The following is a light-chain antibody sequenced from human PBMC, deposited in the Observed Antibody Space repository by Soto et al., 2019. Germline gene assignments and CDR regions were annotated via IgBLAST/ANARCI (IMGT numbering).Light chain of an antibody. CDR2: GAS. J-gene: IGKJ4*01. CDR1: QSISSY. V-gene: IGKV1-39*01. Sequence: DIQMTQSPSSLSASVGDRVSMTCRASQSISSYLNWYQQKPGKAPKILFYGASSLQSGVPSRFSGSGSGTEFTLTISSLQPEDFATYYCQQSYSSLTFGGGTKVEIK. CDR3: QQSYSSLT.